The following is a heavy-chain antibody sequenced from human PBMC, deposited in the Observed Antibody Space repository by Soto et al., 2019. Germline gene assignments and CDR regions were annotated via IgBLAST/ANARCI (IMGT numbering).Heavy chain of an antibody. V-gene: IGHV4-59*01. CDR2: IYYSGST. CDR3: ARGDRSSGGYYGDGIDA. D-gene: IGHD3-10*01. J-gene: IGHJ6*02. CDR1: GGSISSYY. Sequence: QVQLQESGPGLVKPSETLSLTCTVSGGSISSYYWSWIRQPPGKGLEWIGYIYYSGSTNYNPSLKSRVTRSIVTSKSPFSLKLSSVTAAAAAVYSCARGDRSSGGYYGDGIDAWGQGTTVTVSS.